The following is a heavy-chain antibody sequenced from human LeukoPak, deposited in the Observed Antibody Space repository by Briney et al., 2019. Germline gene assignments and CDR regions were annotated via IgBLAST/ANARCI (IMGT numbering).Heavy chain of an antibody. D-gene: IGHD6-13*01. CDR1: GFTFSSYA. J-gene: IGHJ4*02. CDR3: AKSGSSGWFLDY. V-gene: IGHV3-23*01. Sequence: GGSLRLSCAASGFTFSSYAMSWVRQAPGKGLEWVSAISGSGGSTYYADSVKGRFTISRDNSKNTLYVQMNSLRAEDTAVYYCAKSGSSGWFLDYWGQGTLVTVSS. CDR2: ISGSGGST.